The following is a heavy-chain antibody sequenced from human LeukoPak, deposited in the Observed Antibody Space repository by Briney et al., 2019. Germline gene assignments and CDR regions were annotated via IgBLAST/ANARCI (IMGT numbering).Heavy chain of an antibody. CDR1: GGSISSGDYY. D-gene: IGHD3-22*01. V-gene: IGHV4-30-4*01. CDR2: IYYSGST. CDR3: ARADSSGYSYFDY. J-gene: IGHJ4*02. Sequence: SETLSLTCTVSGGSISSGDYYWSWIRQPPGKGLEWIGYIYYSGSTYYNPSLKSRVTISVDASKNQFSLKLSSVTAADTAVYYCARADSSGYSYFDYWGQGTLVTVSS.